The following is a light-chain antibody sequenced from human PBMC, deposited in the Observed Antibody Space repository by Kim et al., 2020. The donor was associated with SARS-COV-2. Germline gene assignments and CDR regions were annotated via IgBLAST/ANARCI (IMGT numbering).Light chain of an antibody. V-gene: IGKV1-9*01. CDR3: QQLNSHPLT. J-gene: IGKJ4*01. CDR1: HGITSY. CDR2: AAS. Sequence: IQLTQSPSSLSASVGDRVTITCRASHGITSYLAWYQQKPGKAPKLLIYAASTLQSGVPSRFSGSGSGTDFTLTISSLQPEDSATYYCQQLNSHPLTFGGGTKVDIK.